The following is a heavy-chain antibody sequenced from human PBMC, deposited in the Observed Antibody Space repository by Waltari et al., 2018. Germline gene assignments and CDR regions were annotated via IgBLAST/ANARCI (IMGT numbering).Heavy chain of an antibody. Sequence: QVQLVESGGGVVQPGRSLRLSCAASGFTFSSYGMHWIRQPPGKGLEWIGEINHSGSTNYNPSLKSRVTISVDTSKNQFSLKLSSVTAADTAVYYCARGGSSSWDVFDYWGQGTLVTVSS. CDR3: ARGGSSSWDVFDY. CDR1: GFTFSSYG. CDR2: INHSGST. V-gene: IGHV4-34*01. D-gene: IGHD6-13*01. J-gene: IGHJ4*02.